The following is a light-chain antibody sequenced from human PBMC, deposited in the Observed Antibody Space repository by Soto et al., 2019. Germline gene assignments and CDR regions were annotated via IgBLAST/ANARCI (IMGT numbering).Light chain of an antibody. CDR1: QSVRSS. Sequence: EIVMTQSPATLSVSPGERATLSCRASQSVRSSLAWYQQKPGQAPRLLIYGASTRATGIPARFSGSGSETDFTLTISSLQSEDFAVYYCQQYGSSPYTFGQGTKLEIK. V-gene: IGKV3-15*01. CDR3: QQYGSSPYT. CDR2: GAS. J-gene: IGKJ2*01.